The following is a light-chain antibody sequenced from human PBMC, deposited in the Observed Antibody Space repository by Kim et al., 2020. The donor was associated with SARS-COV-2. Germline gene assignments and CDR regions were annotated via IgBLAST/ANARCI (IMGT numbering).Light chain of an antibody. CDR3: QESYSDPYT. CDR2: AAS. V-gene: IGKV1-39*01. J-gene: IGKJ2*01. CDR1: QSITTF. Sequence: SVSVRDRVSITCRASQSITTFLNWYQQKPGKAPKLLISAASTLQNGVPSRFSGRGSGTDFTLTINNLQPEDVASYYCQESYSDPYTFGQGTKLEI.